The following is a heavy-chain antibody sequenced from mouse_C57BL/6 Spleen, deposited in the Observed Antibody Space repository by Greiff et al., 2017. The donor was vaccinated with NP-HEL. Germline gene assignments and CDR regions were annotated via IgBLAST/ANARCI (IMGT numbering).Heavy chain of an antibody. CDR3: ARWAYYSNYGYAMDY. D-gene: IGHD2-5*01. V-gene: IGHV3-6*01. J-gene: IGHJ4*01. CDR2: ISYDGSN. CDR1: GYSITSGYY. Sequence: EVQRVESGPGLVKPSQSLSLTCSVTGYSITSGYYWNWIRQFPGNKLEWMGYISYDGSNNYNPSLKNRISITRDTSKNQFFLKLNSVTTEDTATYYCARWAYYSNYGYAMDYWGQGTSVTVSS.